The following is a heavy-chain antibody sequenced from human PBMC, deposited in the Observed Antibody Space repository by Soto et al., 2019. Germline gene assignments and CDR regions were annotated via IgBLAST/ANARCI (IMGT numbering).Heavy chain of an antibody. J-gene: IGHJ4*02. D-gene: IGHD1-26*01. Sequence: QVQLVESGGGVVQPGRSLRLSCAASGFTFSSYGMHWVRHAPGKGLEWVAVISYDGSNKYYADSVKGRFTISRDNSKNTLYLQMNSLRAEDTDVYYCAKVGYSGSYFDYGGQGTLVTVSS. CDR3: AKVGYSGSYFDY. CDR2: ISYDGSNK. V-gene: IGHV3-30*18. CDR1: GFTFSSYG.